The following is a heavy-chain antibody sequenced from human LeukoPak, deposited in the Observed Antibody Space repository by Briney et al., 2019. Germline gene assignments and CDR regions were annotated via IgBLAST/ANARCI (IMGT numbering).Heavy chain of an antibody. J-gene: IGHJ3*02. D-gene: IGHD3-22*01. CDR2: INSDGSST. V-gene: IGHV3-74*01. CDR3: ARVGYYYDSSGYYWEIDAFDI. Sequence: PGGSLRLSCAASEFTFSSYWMHWVRQAPGKGLVWVSRINSDGSSTNYAGSVKGRFTISRDNAKNTLYLQMNSLRAEDTAVYYCARVGYYYDSSGYYWEIDAFDIWGQGTMVTVYS. CDR1: EFTFSSYW.